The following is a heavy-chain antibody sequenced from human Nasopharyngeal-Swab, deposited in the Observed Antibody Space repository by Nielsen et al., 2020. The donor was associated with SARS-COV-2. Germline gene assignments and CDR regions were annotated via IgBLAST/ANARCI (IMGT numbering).Heavy chain of an antibody. CDR1: GYTFTSYD. J-gene: IGHJ6*02. D-gene: IGHD6-13*01. CDR2: MNPNSGNT. V-gene: IGHV1-8*01. CDR3: ARFNGNSIAAAGIARGYYYYYGMDV. Sequence: ASVKVSCKASGYTFTSYDINWVRQATGQGLEWMGWMNPNSGNTGYAQKFQGRVTMTRNTSISTAYMELSSLRSDDTAVYYCARFNGNSIAAAGIARGYYYYYGMDVWGQGTTVTVSS.